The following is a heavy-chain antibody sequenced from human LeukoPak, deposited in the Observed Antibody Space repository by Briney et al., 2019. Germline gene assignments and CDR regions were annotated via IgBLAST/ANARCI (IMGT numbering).Heavy chain of an antibody. CDR3: ARAGIGNALDY. D-gene: IGHD2-2*01. CDR2: IWYDGSNK. J-gene: IGHJ4*02. CDR1: GFTFSKYG. V-gene: IGHV3-33*01. Sequence: PGGSLRLSCAASGFTFSKYGINWVRQAPGKGLEWVAIIWYDGSNKYFAESVVGRFTISKDNSKNTVYLQMNSLRIEDTAVYHCARAGIGNALDYWGQGTQVTVSS.